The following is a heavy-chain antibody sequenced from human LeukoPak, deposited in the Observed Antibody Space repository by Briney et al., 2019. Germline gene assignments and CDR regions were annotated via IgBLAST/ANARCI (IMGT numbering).Heavy chain of an antibody. CDR3: ARRTVDTAMDLYYFDY. Sequence: GESLKISCKGSGYSLTSYWIGWVRQMPGKGLEWMGIIYPGDSDTRYSPSFQGQVTISADKSISTAYLQWSSLKASDTAMYYCARRTVDTAMDLYYFDYWGQGTLVTVSS. CDR1: GYSLTSYW. V-gene: IGHV5-51*01. D-gene: IGHD5-18*01. J-gene: IGHJ4*02. CDR2: IYPGDSDT.